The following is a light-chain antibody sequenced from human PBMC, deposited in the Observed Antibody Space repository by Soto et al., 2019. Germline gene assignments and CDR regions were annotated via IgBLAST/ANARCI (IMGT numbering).Light chain of an antibody. CDR3: QQYNNWPET. CDR2: GAS. J-gene: IGKJ1*01. CDR1: QSVSSN. V-gene: IGKV3-15*01. Sequence: EIVMTQSPATLSVSPGERATLFCSASQSVSSNLAWYQQKPGQAPRLLIYGASTRATDVPARFSGSGSGTEFTLTISSLQSEDFAVYYCQQYNNWPETFGQGTKVDIK.